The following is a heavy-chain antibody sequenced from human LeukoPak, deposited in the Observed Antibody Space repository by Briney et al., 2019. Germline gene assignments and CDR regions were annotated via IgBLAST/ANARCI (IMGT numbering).Heavy chain of an antibody. CDR1: GGSISSYY. CDR2: IYYSGST. CDR3: ARLGYSSGYYYADY. Sequence: SETLSLTCTVSGGSISSYYWSWIRQPPEKGLEWIGYIYYSGSTNYNPSLKSRVTISVDTSKNQFSLKLSSVTAADTAVYYCARLGYSSGYYYADYWGQGTLVTVSS. V-gene: IGHV4-59*08. J-gene: IGHJ4*02. D-gene: IGHD3-22*01.